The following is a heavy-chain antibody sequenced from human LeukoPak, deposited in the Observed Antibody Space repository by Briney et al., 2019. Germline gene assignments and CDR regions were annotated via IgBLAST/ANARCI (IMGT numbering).Heavy chain of an antibody. V-gene: IGHV4-39*01. J-gene: IGHJ4*02. Sequence: SETLSLTCTVSGVSVTSYYWSWIRQPPGKGLEWIGSIYYSGSTYYNPSLKSRVTISVDTSKNQFSLKLSSVTAADTAVYYCARLHYDFFDYWGQGTLVTVSS. D-gene: IGHD3-3*01. CDR2: IYYSGST. CDR1: GVSVTSYY. CDR3: ARLHYDFFDY.